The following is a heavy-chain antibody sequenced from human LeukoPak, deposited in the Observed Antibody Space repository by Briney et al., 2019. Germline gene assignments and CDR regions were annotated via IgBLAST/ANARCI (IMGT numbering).Heavy chain of an antibody. Sequence: GGSLRLSCAASGFTVSSYWMSWVRRAPGKGLEWVSGINWNGGSTGYADSVKGRFTISRDNAKNSHYLQMKSLRAEDTALYYCARARTTIDNYYYMDVWGKGTTVTVSS. CDR2: INWNGGST. CDR1: GFTVSSYW. CDR3: ARARTTIDNYYYMDV. J-gene: IGHJ6*03. D-gene: IGHD3-22*01. V-gene: IGHV3-20*04.